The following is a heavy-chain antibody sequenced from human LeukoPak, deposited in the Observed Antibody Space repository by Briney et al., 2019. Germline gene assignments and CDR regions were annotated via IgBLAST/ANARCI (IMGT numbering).Heavy chain of an antibody. D-gene: IGHD3-3*01. CDR3: ARVRGVSYYDFWSGPNRFDP. V-gene: IGHV4-59*01. J-gene: IGHJ5*02. CDR2: IYYSGST. Sequence: SETLSLSCTVSGGSISSYYWSWIRQPPGKGLEWIGYIYYSGSTNYNPSLKSRVTISVDTSKNQFSLKLSSVTAADTAVYYCARVRGVSYYDFWSGPNRFDPWGQGTLVTVSS. CDR1: GGSISSYY.